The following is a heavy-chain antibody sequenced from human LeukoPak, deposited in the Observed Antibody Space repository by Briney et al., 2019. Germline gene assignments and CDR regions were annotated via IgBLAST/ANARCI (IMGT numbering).Heavy chain of an antibody. J-gene: IGHJ4*02. CDR3: ARLWFGELLWLDY. D-gene: IGHD3-10*01. V-gene: IGHV3-11*01. Sequence: GGSLRLSCAASGFTFSDYYMSWIRQAPGKGLEWVSYISSSGSTIYYADSVKGRFTIYRDNAKNSLYLQMNSLRAEDTAVYYCARLWFGELLWLDYWGQGTLVTVSS. CDR1: GFTFSDYY. CDR2: ISSSGSTI.